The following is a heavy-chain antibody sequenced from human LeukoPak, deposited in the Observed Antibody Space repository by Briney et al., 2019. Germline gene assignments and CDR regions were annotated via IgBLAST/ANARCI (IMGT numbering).Heavy chain of an antibody. CDR3: ARVGYAYGPFDS. V-gene: IGHV4-59*01. Sequence: PSETLSLTCTVSGXSIGSYYWNWIRQPPGKGLEWIGYIYYSGGTNYNPSFKSRVTISVDTSKSQFSLRLSSVTAADTAVYYCARVGYAYGPFDSWGQGTLVTVSS. CDR2: IYYSGGT. J-gene: IGHJ4*02. D-gene: IGHD5-18*01. CDR1: GXSIGSYY.